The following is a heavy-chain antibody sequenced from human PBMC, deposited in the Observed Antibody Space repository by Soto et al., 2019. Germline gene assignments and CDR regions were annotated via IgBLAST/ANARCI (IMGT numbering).Heavy chain of an antibody. CDR1: GFTFSSYA. Sequence: PGGSLRLSCAASGFTFSSYAMSWVRQAPGKGLEWVSAISGSGGSTYYADSVKGRFTISRDNSKNTLYLQMNSLRAEDTAVYYCAKVLQYCSGAGCYLFDYWGQGTLVTSPQ. CDR2: ISGSGGST. CDR3: AKVLQYCSGAGCYLFDY. V-gene: IGHV3-23*01. D-gene: IGHD2-15*01. J-gene: IGHJ4*02.